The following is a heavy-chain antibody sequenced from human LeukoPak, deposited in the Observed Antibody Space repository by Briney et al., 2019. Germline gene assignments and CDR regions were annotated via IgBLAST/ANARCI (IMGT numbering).Heavy chain of an antibody. D-gene: IGHD3-10*01. J-gene: IGHJ6*03. V-gene: IGHV3-74*01. CDR1: GFTFSSYW. Sequence: PGGSLRLSCAASGFTFSSYWMHWVRQAPGKGLVWVSRINSDGSSTSYADSVKGRFTISRDNAKNSLYLQMNSLRAEDTAVYYCASTFRDVSNYNYYMDVWGKGTTVTISS. CDR2: INSDGSST. CDR3: ASTFRDVSNYNYYMDV.